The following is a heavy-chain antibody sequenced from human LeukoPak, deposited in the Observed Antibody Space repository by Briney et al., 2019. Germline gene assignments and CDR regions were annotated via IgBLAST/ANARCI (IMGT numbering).Heavy chain of an antibody. J-gene: IGHJ4*02. V-gene: IGHV3-30*04. Sequence: GGSLRLSCAPSGLTFSSYAMHWVRQAPAKGVGWVAVISYNGRNKNYALSVKGQLTISRDNSKNTLYLQMNSLRAEDTAVYYCARDRDYSNYFDYWGQGTLVTVSS. CDR2: ISYNGRNK. CDR1: GLTFSSYA. CDR3: ARDRDYSNYFDY. D-gene: IGHD4-11*01.